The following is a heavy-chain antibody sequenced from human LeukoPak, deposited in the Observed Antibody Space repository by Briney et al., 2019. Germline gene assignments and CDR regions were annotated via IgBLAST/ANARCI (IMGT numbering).Heavy chain of an antibody. CDR3: ARSSDSSNYLFAY. CDR2: ITPFNGNT. D-gene: IGHD4-11*01. J-gene: IGHJ4*02. Sequence: SVKVSCKASGYTFTSYGISWVRQAPGQALEWMGLITPFNGNTYYAQKFQDRVTITRDRSMSTAYMELSSLRSEDTAMYYCARSSDSSNYLFAYWGQGTLVSVSS. CDR1: GYTFTSYG. V-gene: IGHV1-45*02.